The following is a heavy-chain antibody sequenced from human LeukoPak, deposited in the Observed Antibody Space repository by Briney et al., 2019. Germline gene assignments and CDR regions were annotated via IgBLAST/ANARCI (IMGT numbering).Heavy chain of an antibody. CDR2: IYTSGST. V-gene: IGHV4-4*07. CDR1: GGSISSYY. CDR3: ARVALAAAGAYYFDY. D-gene: IGHD6-13*01. J-gene: IGHJ4*02. Sequence: SETLSLTCTVSGGSISSYYWSWIGQPAGKGLEWIGRIYTSGSTNYNPSLKSRVTLSVDTSKNQFSLKLSSVTAADTAVYYCARVALAAAGAYYFDYWGQGTLVTVSS.